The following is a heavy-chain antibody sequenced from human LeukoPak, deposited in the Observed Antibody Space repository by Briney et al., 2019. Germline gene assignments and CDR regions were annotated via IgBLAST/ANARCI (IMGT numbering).Heavy chain of an antibody. CDR2: IGTAGDT. CDR3: ARLGGVAARHYYYYYMDV. CDR1: GFTFSSYD. J-gene: IGHJ6*03. Sequence: GGSLRLSCAASGFTFSSYDMHWVRQATGKGLEWVSAIGTAGDTYYPGSVKGRFTISRENAKNSLYLQMNSLRAGDTAVYYCARLGGVAARHYYYYYMDVWGKGTTVTVSS. D-gene: IGHD6-6*01. V-gene: IGHV3-13*01.